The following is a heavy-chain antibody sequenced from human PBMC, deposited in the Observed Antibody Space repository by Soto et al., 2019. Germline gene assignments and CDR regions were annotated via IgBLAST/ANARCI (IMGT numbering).Heavy chain of an antibody. CDR1: GGTFSSYT. J-gene: IGHJ4*02. Sequence: QVQLVQSGAEVKKPGSSVKVSCKASGGTFSSYTISWVRQAPGQGLERMRRIIPILGIANYAQKFQGRVTITADKSTSTAYMELSSLRSEDTALYYCASDYDIGYWGQGTLVTVSS. D-gene: IGHD3-9*01. V-gene: IGHV1-69*02. CDR2: IIPILGIA. CDR3: ASDYDIGY.